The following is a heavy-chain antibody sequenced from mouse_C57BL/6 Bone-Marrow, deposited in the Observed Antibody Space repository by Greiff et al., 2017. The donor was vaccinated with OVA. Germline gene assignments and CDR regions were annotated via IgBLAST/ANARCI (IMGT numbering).Heavy chain of an antibody. Sequence: EVKLVESGGGLVQPGGSLSLSCAASGFTFTDYYMSWVRQPPGKALEWLGFIRNKANGYTTEYSASVKGRFTISRDNSQSILYLQMNALRAEDSATYYCARWEVAPFDYWGQGTTLTVSS. CDR3: ARWEVAPFDY. CDR2: IRNKANGYTT. CDR1: GFTFTDYY. J-gene: IGHJ2*01. V-gene: IGHV7-3*01. D-gene: IGHD1-1*01.